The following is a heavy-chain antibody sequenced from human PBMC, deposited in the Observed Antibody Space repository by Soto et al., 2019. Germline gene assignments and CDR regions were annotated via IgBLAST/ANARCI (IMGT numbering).Heavy chain of an antibody. V-gene: IGHV4-59*01. D-gene: IGHD3-22*01. J-gene: IGHJ4*02. CDR2: VYYTGST. Sequence: SETLSLTCTVSGDSISTFYWGWMRQSPGKELEWIGYVYYTGSTNYNPSLKSRVTISVDRSKNQFSLKLTSANAADTAVYYCARGRMVRNYAVDSSDYFYFFDYWGQGTQVTVSS. CDR3: ARGRMVRNYAVDSSDYFYFFDY. CDR1: GDSISTFY.